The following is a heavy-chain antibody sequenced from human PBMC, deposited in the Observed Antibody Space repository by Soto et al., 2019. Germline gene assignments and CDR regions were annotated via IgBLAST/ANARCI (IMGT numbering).Heavy chain of an antibody. Sequence: QVQLQQWGAGLLKPSETLSLTCAVYGGSFSGYYWSWIRQPPGKGLGWIGEINHSGSTNYNPSLKSRVTISVDTSKNQFSLKLSSVTAADTAVYYCAREFRDIVVVVAAYDAFDIWGQGTMVTVSS. D-gene: IGHD2-15*01. J-gene: IGHJ3*02. V-gene: IGHV4-34*01. CDR2: INHSGST. CDR3: AREFRDIVVVVAAYDAFDI. CDR1: GGSFSGYY.